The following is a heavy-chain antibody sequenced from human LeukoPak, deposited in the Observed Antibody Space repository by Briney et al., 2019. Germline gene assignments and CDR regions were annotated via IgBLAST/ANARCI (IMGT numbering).Heavy chain of an antibody. Sequence: GASVKVSCKASGDTFTSYGISWVRPAPGQGLEWMGWISAYIGNTNYAQKLQGRVTMTTDTSTSTAYMELRSLRSDDTAVYYCARDYASYDLWSGYYGSNPYFDYWGQGILVTVSS. D-gene: IGHD3-3*01. CDR3: ARDYASYDLWSGYYGSNPYFDY. CDR2: ISAYIGNT. V-gene: IGHV1-18*01. J-gene: IGHJ4*02. CDR1: GDTFTSYG.